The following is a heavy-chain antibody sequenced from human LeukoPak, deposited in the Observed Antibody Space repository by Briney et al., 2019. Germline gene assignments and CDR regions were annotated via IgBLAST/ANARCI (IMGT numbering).Heavy chain of an antibody. V-gene: IGHV3-48*01. CDR1: GFTFSSYS. D-gene: IGHD2-21*01. Sequence: GGSLRLSCAASGFTFSSYSMNWVRQAPGKGLEWVSYISSSSNIYYVDSVKGRFTISRDNAKNSLYLQMNSLRAEDTAVYYCAREWPSGPHIFDIWGQGTMVTVSS. CDR3: AREWPSGPHIFDI. J-gene: IGHJ3*02. CDR2: ISSSSNI.